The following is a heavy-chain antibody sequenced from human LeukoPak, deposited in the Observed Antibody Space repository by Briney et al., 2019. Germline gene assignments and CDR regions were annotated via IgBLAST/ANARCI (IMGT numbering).Heavy chain of an antibody. CDR3: ARGALTGTDAFDI. D-gene: IGHD7-27*01. V-gene: IGHV3-53*01. J-gene: IGHJ3*02. Sequence: GGSLRLSCAASGFTVSSYYMSWVRQAPGKGLEWVSIIYSGDITNYSDSVKGRFAASSDNSENTLYLQMDSLGVEDTAVYYCARGALTGTDAFDIWGQGTKVTVSS. CDR2: IYSGDIT. CDR1: GFTVSSYY.